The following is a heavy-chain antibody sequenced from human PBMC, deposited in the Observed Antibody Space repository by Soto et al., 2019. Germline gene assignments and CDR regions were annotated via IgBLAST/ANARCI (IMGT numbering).Heavy chain of an antibody. CDR1: GGSFSGYY. Sequence: QVQLQQWGAGLLKPSETLSLTCAVYGGSFSGYYWSWIRQPPGKGLEWIGEINHSGSTNYNPSLKSRVTISVDTSKHQFSLKLSSVTDADTAVYYCARGRYDFWSGYYKGYFDYWGQGTLVTVSS. V-gene: IGHV4-34*01. D-gene: IGHD3-3*01. CDR2: INHSGST. J-gene: IGHJ4*02. CDR3: ARGRYDFWSGYYKGYFDY.